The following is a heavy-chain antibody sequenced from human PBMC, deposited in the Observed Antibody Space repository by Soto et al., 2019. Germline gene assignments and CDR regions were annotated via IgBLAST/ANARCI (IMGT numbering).Heavy chain of an antibody. CDR3: ARHARYYDILTGYSTLSWFDP. J-gene: IGHJ5*02. D-gene: IGHD3-9*01. CDR2: IYYSGST. Sequence: PSETLSLTCTVSGGSISSYYWSWIRQPPGKGLEWIGYIYYSGSTNYNPSLKSRVTISVDTSKNQFSLKLSSVTAADTAVYYCARHARYYDILTGYSTLSWFDPSGQGTPVTVSS. CDR1: GGSISSYY. V-gene: IGHV4-59*08.